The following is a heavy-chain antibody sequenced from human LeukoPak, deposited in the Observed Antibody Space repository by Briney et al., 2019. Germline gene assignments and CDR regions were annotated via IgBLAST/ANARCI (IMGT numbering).Heavy chain of an antibody. V-gene: IGHV1-69*13. CDR1: GGTFISYA. Sequence: ASVKVSCKASGGTFISYAISWVRQAPGQALEWMGGIIPIFGTANYAQKFQGRVTITADESTSTAYMELRSLRSEDTAVYYCARVLMITFGGGTNWFDHWGQGTLVTVSS. CDR2: IIPIFGTA. CDR3: ARVLMITFGGGTNWFDH. J-gene: IGHJ5*02. D-gene: IGHD3-16*01.